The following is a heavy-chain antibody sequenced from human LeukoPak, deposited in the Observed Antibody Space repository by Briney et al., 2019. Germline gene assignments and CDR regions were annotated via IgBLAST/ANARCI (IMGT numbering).Heavy chain of an antibody. D-gene: IGHD4-23*01. J-gene: IGHJ3*02. CDR1: GFTFSNYW. CDR3: ARVRVGGNRAFDI. CDR2: VNDGGSSS. Sequence: GGSLRLSCAASGFTFSNYWMHWVRQAPGKGLVWVSRVNDGGSSSNYADFVKGRFTVSRDNAKNTLYLRMNNLGAEDTAFYYCARVRVGGNRAFDIWGQGTMVTVYS. V-gene: IGHV3-74*01.